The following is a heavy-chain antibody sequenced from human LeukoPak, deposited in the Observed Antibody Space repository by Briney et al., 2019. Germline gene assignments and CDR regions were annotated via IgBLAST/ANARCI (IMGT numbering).Heavy chain of an antibody. CDR3: ARRGIAVAGPFDY. D-gene: IGHD6-19*01. J-gene: IGHJ4*02. CDR1: GFTFSSYE. V-gene: IGHV3-48*03. Sequence: PGGSLRLSCAASGFTFSSYEMNWVRQAPGKGLEWVSYISSSGSTIYYADSVKGRFTISRDNAKNSLYLQMNSLRAEDTAVYYCARRGIAVAGPFDYWGQGTLVTVSS. CDR2: ISSSGSTI.